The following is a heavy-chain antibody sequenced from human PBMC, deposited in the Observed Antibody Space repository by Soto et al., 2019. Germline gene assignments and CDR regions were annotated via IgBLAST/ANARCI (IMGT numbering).Heavy chain of an antibody. CDR3: AKDREYSSGCYDY. J-gene: IGHJ4*02. CDR2: ISWNSGSI. CDR1: GFTFDDYA. Sequence: EVQLVESGGGLVQPGRSLRLSCAASGFTFDDYAMHWVRQAPGKGLEWVSGISWNSGSIGYADSVKGRFTISRDNAKNSLYLQMNSLRAEDTALYYCAKDREYSSGCYDYWGQGTLVTVSS. V-gene: IGHV3-9*01. D-gene: IGHD6-19*01.